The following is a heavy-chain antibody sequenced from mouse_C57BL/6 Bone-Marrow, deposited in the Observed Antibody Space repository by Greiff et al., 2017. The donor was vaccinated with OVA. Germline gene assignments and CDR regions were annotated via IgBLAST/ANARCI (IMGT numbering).Heavy chain of an antibody. J-gene: IGHJ2*01. CDR1: GYTFTEYT. Sequence: LVESGAELVKPGASVKLSCKASGYTFTEYTIHWVKQRSGQGLEWIGWFYPGSGSIKYNEKFKDKATLTADKSSSTVYMELSRLTSEDSAVYFCARHEDPNYYGSSYLDYWGQGTTLTVSS. D-gene: IGHD1-1*01. CDR3: ARHEDPNYYGSSYLDY. V-gene: IGHV1-62-2*01. CDR2: FYPGSGSI.